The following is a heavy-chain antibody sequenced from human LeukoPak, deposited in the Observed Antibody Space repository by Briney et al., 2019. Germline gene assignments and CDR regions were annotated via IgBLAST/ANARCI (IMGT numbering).Heavy chain of an antibody. J-gene: IGHJ4*02. V-gene: IGHV1-2*02. Sequence: ASVKVSCKASGYTFTGYYMHWVRQAPGQGLEWMGWINPNSGGTNYAQKFQGRVTMTRDTSISTAYTELSRLRSDDTAVYYCASLYCSSTSCHIPFDYWGQGTLVTVSS. CDR1: GYTFTGYY. CDR2: INPNSGGT. D-gene: IGHD2-2*01. CDR3: ASLYCSSTSCHIPFDY.